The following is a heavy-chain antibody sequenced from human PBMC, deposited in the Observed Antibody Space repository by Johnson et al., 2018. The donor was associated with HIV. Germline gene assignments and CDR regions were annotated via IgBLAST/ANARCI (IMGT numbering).Heavy chain of an antibody. J-gene: IGHJ3*01. V-gene: IGHV3-13*01. Sequence: VQLVESGGGLVQPGGSLRLSCAASGFTFSDYDMHWVRQATGEGLEWVSAIGSAGDTYYPGSVKGRFTISRENAKNSLCLQMNSLRAGDTAVYYCARGPSVVTLHAFDLWGQGTLVTVSS. CDR2: IGSAGDT. CDR3: ARGPSVVTLHAFDL. D-gene: IGHD4-23*01. CDR1: GFTFSDYD.